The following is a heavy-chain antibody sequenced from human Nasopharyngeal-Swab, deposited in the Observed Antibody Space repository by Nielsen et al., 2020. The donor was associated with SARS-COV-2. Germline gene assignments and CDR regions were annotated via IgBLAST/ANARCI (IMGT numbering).Heavy chain of an antibody. V-gene: IGHV4-34*01. J-gene: IGHJ6*02. D-gene: IGHD3-3*01. CDR3: AGGAANYDLWSGYYYYYGMDV. CDR2: INHSGSA. Sequence: PGKGLEWIGEINHSGSANYNPSLKSRVTIFVDTPKNQFSLKLSSVTAADTAVYYCAGGAANYDLWSGYYYYYGMDVWGQGTTVTVSS.